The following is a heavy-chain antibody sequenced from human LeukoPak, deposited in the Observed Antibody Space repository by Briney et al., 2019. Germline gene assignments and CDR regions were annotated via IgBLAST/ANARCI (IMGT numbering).Heavy chain of an antibody. CDR2: INSDGSST. CDR3: ARDGGYDGMDV. D-gene: IGHD3-3*01. J-gene: IGHJ6*02. V-gene: IGHV3-74*01. CDR1: GFTFSSYA. Sequence: GGSLGLSCAASGFTFSSYAMSWVRQAPGKGLVWVSRINSDGSSTSYADSVKGRFTISRDNAKNTLYLQMNSLRAEDTAVYYCARDGGYDGMDVWGQGTTVTVSS.